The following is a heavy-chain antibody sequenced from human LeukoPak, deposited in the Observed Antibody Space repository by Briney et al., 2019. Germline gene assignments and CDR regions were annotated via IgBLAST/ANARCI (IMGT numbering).Heavy chain of an antibody. CDR1: GFTFSSYS. D-gene: IGHD4-17*01. V-gene: IGHV3-7*04. CDR2: IKQDGNVT. J-gene: IGHJ4*02. CDR3: ARYRGGGDYDF. Sequence: GGSLRLSCAASGFTFSSYSMNWVRQAPGKGLEWVATIKQDGNVTYYLDSVNGRFTISRDNAKNSLYLQMNSLRAEDTAVYFCARYRGGGDYDFWGQGTLVTVSS.